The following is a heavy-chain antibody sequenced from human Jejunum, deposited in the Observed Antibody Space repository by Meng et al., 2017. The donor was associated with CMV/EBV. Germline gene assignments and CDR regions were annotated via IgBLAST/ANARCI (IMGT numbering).Heavy chain of an antibody. Sequence: HLQRQESGQGLVKPSETLSLTCTVSGGSISSSSYYWGWIRQPPGKGLEWIGSIYYSGGTSYNPSLKSRVTISVDTSKNQFSLKLSSVTAADTAVYYCARAGRGSGSYFDGPFDYWGQGTLVTVSS. J-gene: IGHJ4*02. CDR1: GGSISSSSYY. CDR3: ARAGRGSGSYFDGPFDY. CDR2: IYYSGGT. D-gene: IGHD1-26*01. V-gene: IGHV4-39*07.